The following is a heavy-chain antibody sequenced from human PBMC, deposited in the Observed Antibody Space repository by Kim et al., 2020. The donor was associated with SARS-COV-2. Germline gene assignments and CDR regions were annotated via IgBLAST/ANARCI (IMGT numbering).Heavy chain of an antibody. CDR1: GFTFSSYG. V-gene: IGHV3-30*18. CDR2: ISYDGSNK. D-gene: IGHD2-21*02. J-gene: IGHJ4*02. Sequence: GGSLRLSCAASGFTFSSYGMHWVRQAPGKGLEWVAVISYDGSNKYYADSVNGRFTISRNNSKNTLYLQMNSLRAEDTAVYYCAKERSGIVVVTATFDYWGQGTLVTVSS. CDR3: AKERSGIVVVTATFDY.